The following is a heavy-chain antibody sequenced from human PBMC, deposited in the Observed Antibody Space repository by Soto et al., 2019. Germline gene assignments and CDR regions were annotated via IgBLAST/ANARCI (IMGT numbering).Heavy chain of an antibody. Sequence: ASVKLSCKTSGDTFSGYTISWVRQATGQGLEWMGWINAGNGNTKYSQKFQGRVTITRDTSASTAYMELSSLRSEDTAVYYCARGGRVGAAWVRDTFDIWGQGTMVTV. J-gene: IGHJ3*02. CDR3: ARGGRVGAAWVRDTFDI. CDR1: GDTFSGYT. CDR2: INAGNGNT. D-gene: IGHD1-26*01. V-gene: IGHV1-3*01.